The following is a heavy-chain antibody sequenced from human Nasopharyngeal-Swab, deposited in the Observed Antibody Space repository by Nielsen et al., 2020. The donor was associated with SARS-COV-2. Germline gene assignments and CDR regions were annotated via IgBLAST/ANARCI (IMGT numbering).Heavy chain of an antibody. CDR2: TRNKVNSYST. J-gene: IGHJ4*02. D-gene: IGHD3-3*01. CDR1: GFTLSDHD. Sequence: GGSWRLSGAASGFTLSDHDMDWVGKAPGKGLEWVGRTRNKVNSYSTVYAASVRGRFTISRDDSSTSVYLQMTSLKSEDTAVYYCARGFRGFSDWGQGTLVTVSS. CDR3: ARGFRGFSD. V-gene: IGHV3-72*01.